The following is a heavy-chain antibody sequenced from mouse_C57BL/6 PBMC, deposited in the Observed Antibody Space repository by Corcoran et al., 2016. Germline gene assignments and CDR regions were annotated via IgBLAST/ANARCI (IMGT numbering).Heavy chain of an antibody. V-gene: IGHV9-3*01. CDR3: ARGESWFAY. Sequence: QIQLVQSGPELKKPGETVKISCKASGYTFTTYGMSWVKQAPGKGLKWMGWINTYSGVPTYADDFKGRFAFSLETSASTAYLQINNLKNEDTATYFCARGESWFAYWGQGTLVTVSA. CDR1: GYTFTTYG. CDR2: INTYSGVP. J-gene: IGHJ3*01.